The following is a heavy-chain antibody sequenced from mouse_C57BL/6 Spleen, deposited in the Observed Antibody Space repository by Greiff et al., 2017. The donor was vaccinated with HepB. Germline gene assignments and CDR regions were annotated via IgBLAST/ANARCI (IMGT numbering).Heavy chain of an antibody. CDR1: GYSITSGYD. Sequence: EVKLVESGPGMVKPSQSLSLTCTVTGYSITSGYDWHWIRHFPGNKLEWMGYISYSGSTNYNPSLKSRISITHDTSKNPFFLKLNSVTTEDTATYYCARDSGFYAMDYWGQGTSVTVSS. J-gene: IGHJ4*01. CDR2: ISYSGST. CDR3: ARDSGFYAMDY. D-gene: IGHD1-3*01. V-gene: IGHV3-1*01.